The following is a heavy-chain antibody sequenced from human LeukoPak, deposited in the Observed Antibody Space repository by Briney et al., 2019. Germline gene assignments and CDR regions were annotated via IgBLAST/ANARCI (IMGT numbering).Heavy chain of an antibody. D-gene: IGHD1-1*01. CDR2: IIPIIGTA. J-gene: IGHJ4*02. CDR3: AKDPEGWNDGEGFDY. V-gene: IGHV1-69*13. CDR1: GVTFSRYA. Sequence: ASVKVSCKASGVTFSRYAISWVRQAPGQGLEWMGGIIPIIGTANYAQKFQGRVTITADESTSTAYMELSSLRSEDTAVSYCAKDPEGWNDGEGFDYWGQGTLVTVSS.